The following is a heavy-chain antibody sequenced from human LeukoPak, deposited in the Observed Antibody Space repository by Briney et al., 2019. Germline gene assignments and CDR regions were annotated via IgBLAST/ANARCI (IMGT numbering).Heavy chain of an antibody. V-gene: IGHV1-18*04. D-gene: IGHD6-19*01. Sequence: ASVKDSCKASGYTFTRYGFSWVRQAPGQGLEWMGWIRAYNGHTNYAQKFQGRVTMTTDTSTSTGYMELRSLRSDDTAVYYCARDKDLGAVAGTYYWGQGTLVTVSS. CDR3: ARDKDLGAVAGTYY. J-gene: IGHJ4*02. CDR1: GYTFTRYG. CDR2: IRAYNGHT.